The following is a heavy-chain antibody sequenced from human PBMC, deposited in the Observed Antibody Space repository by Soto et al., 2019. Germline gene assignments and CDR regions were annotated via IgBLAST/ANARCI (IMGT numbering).Heavy chain of an antibody. V-gene: IGHV3-66*01. Sequence: EVQVVESGGGLVQPGGSLRLSCAASGFSVTHNYMNWVRQAPGKGLDGVSIIDIGGNTYYADSVKDRFTISRDNSRNTLYLHMDSLRAEDTAVYYCARGRGSTGYLGREHYFDYWGQGTLVTVSP. CDR2: IDIGGNT. CDR3: ARGRGSTGYLGREHYFDY. J-gene: IGHJ4*02. D-gene: IGHD2-2*01. CDR1: GFSVTHNY.